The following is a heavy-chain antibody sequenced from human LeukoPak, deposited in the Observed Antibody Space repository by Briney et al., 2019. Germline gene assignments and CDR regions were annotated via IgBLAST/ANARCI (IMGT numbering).Heavy chain of an antibody. V-gene: IGHV3-53*01. Sequence: GTLSLTCAVSGGSISSSNWWSWVRQAPGKGLEWVSVIYSGGSTYYADSVKGRFTISRDNSKNTLYLQMNSLRAEDTAVYYCARGDYWGQGTLVTVSS. CDR1: GGSISSSNW. CDR3: ARGDY. J-gene: IGHJ4*02. CDR2: IYSGGST.